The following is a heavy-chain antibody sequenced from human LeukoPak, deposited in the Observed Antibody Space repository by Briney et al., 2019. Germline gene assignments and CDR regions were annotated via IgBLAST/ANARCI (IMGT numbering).Heavy chain of an antibody. D-gene: IGHD3-22*01. CDR1: GFTLSSYG. CDR3: AKALGPSSGYYYDAFDI. V-gene: IGHV3-30*02. J-gene: IGHJ3*02. Sequence: GGSPRLSCAASGFTLSSYGMHWVRQAPGKGLEWVAFIRYDGSNKYYADSVKGRFTISRDNSKNTLYMQMNSLRAEDTAVYYCAKALGPSSGYYYDAFDIWGQGRMVTVSS. CDR2: IRYDGSNK.